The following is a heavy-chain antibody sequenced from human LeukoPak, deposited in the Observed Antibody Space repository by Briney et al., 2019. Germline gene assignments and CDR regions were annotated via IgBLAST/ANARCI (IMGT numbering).Heavy chain of an antibody. CDR3: ARGIAGEFDY. D-gene: IGHD6-13*01. CDR1: GFTFSSYA. Sequence: GGSLRLSCAASGFTFSSYAMSWVRQAPGKGLEWVSVIYSGGSTYYADSVKGRFTISRDNSKNTLYLQMNSLRAEDTAVYYCARGIAGEFDYWGQGTLVTVSS. CDR2: IYSGGST. V-gene: IGHV3-53*01. J-gene: IGHJ4*02.